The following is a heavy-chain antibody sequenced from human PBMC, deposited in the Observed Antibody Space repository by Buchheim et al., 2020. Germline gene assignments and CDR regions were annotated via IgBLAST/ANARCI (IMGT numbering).Heavy chain of an antibody. Sequence: EVQLVESGGGLVKPGGSLRLSCAASGFTLSSYSMNWVRQAPGKGLEWVSSISSSSSYIYYADSVKGRFTISRDNAKNSLYLQMNSLRAEDTAVYYCARGQGYSYGESRYYYYYYGMDVWGQGTT. CDR1: GFTLSSYS. V-gene: IGHV3-21*01. CDR2: ISSSSSYI. J-gene: IGHJ6*02. CDR3: ARGQGYSYGESRYYYYYYGMDV. D-gene: IGHD5-18*01.